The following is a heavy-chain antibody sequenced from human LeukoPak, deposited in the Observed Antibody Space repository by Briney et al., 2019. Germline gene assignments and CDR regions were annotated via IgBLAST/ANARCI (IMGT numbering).Heavy chain of an antibody. CDR3: AREFDLYSGSYYRLCYFDY. CDR1: GGSISSSSYY. CDR2: IYYSGST. Sequence: SETLSLTCTVSGGSISSSSYYWGWIRQPPGKGLEWIGSIYYSGSTYYNPSLKSRVTISVDTSKNQFSLKLSSVTAADTAVYYCAREFDLYSGSYYRLCYFDYWGQGTLVTVSS. V-gene: IGHV4-39*07. J-gene: IGHJ4*02. D-gene: IGHD1-26*01.